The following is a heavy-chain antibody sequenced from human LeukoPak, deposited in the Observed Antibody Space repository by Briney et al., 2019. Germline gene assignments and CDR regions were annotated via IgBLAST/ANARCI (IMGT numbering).Heavy chain of an antibody. CDR2: ISWNSGSI. J-gene: IGHJ4*02. CDR3: VRGKPSIAVAGIPFDY. D-gene: IGHD6-19*01. V-gene: IGHV3-9*03. CDR1: GFTFDDYA. Sequence: HSGRSLRLSCAASGFTFDDYAMHWVRQAPGKGLEWVSGISWNSGSIGYADSVKGRFTISRDNAKNSLYLQMNSLRAEDMALYYCVRGKPSIAVAGIPFDYWGQGTLVTVPS.